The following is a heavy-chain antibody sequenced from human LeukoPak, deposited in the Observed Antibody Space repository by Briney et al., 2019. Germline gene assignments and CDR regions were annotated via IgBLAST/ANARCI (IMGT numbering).Heavy chain of an antibody. D-gene: IGHD6-13*01. CDR2: ISYDGSNK. V-gene: IGHV3-30*18. J-gene: IGHJ4*02. Sequence: GRSLRLSCAASGFTFSSYGMHWVRQAPGKGLEWVAVISYDGSNKYYADSVKDRFTISRDNSKNTLYLQMNSLRAEDTAVYYCAKDWGSSSWFPNYYFDYWGQGTLVTVSS. CDR1: GFTFSSYG. CDR3: AKDWGSSSWFPNYYFDY.